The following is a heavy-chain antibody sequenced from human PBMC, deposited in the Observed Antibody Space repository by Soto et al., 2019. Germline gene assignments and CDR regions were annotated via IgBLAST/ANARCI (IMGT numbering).Heavy chain of an antibody. CDR1: GGFLSESY. CDR3: VRIRYQLPSSVRCLDP. D-gene: IGHD3-16*01. CDR2: INHVGGT. V-gene: IGHV4-34*01. J-gene: IGHJ5*02. Sequence: PSQTLSLTCAVYGGFLSESYWTWNRQPPGKGLEWIGVINHVGGTNYNPSCKSRVTTSVDTSQNQFSLRLISVTAADTAMYFCVRIRYQLPSSVRCLDPWGQGTPVTVSS.